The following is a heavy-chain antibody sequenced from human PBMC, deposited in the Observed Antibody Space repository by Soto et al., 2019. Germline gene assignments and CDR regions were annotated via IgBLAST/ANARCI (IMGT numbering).Heavy chain of an antibody. CDR1: GFTFSSYW. CDR3: AGDRRYFDWLWFDP. V-gene: IGHV3-7*01. CDR2: IKQDGSEK. J-gene: IGHJ5*02. Sequence: EVQLVESGGGLVQPGGSLRLSCAASGFTFSSYWMSWVRQAPGKGLEWVANIKQDGSEKYYVDSVKGRFTISRDNAKNSLYLQMNSLRAEDTAVYYWAGDRRYFDWLWFDPWGQGTLVTLSS. D-gene: IGHD3-9*01.